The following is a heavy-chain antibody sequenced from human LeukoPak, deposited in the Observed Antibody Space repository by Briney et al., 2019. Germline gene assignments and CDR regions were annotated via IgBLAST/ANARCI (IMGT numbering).Heavy chain of an antibody. CDR3: ARPARIAVAGTLDY. CDR1: GFTFSSYG. CDR2: IWYDGSNK. Sequence: PGGSLRLSCAASGFTFSSYGTHWVRQAPGKGLEWVAAIWYDGSNKYYADSVKGRFTISRDNSKNTLYLQMNSLRAEDTAVYYCARPARIAVAGTLDYWGQGTLVTVSS. D-gene: IGHD6-19*01. V-gene: IGHV3-33*01. J-gene: IGHJ4*02.